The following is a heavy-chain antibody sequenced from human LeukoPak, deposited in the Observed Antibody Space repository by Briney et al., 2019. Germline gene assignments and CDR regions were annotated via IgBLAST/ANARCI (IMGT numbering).Heavy chain of an antibody. J-gene: IGHJ6*02. V-gene: IGHV1-3*01. CDR1: GYTFTSYG. D-gene: IGHD2-2*03. CDR3: ARMGIVVVPAAIRASYYGMDV. CDR2: INAGNGNT. Sequence: SVKVSCKASGYTFTSYGISWVRQAPGQRLEWMGWINAGNGNTKYSQKFQGRVTITRDTSASTAYMELSSLRSEDTAVYYCARMGIVVVPAAIRASYYGMDVWGQGTTVTVSS.